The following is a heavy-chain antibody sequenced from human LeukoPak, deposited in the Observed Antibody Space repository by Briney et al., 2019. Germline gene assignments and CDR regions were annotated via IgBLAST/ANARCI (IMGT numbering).Heavy chain of an antibody. CDR3: AGRNDGLFDY. V-gene: IGHV4-59*01. CDR2: IYYSGST. J-gene: IGHJ4*02. D-gene: IGHD1-1*01. CDR1: GGSISSYY. Sequence: SETPSLTCTVSGGSISSYYWGWIRQPPGKGLEWIGYIYYSGSTNYNPSLKSRVTISVDTSKNQFSLKLSSVTAADTAVYYCAGRNDGLFDYWGQGTLVTVSS.